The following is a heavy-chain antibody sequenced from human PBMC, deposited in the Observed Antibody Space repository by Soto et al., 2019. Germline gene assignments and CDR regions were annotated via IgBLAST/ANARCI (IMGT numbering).Heavy chain of an antibody. D-gene: IGHD3-10*01. V-gene: IGHV5-51*01. CDR2: IYPGDSDT. CDR1: GYSFTSYW. J-gene: IGHJ6*03. Sequence: GESLKISCKGSGYSFTSYWIGWVRQMPGKGLEWMGIIYPGDSDTRYSPSFQGQVTISADKSIGTAYLQWSSLKASDTAMYYCARGGGYSLYYYYYMDVWGKGTTVTVSS. CDR3: ARGGGYSLYYYYYMDV.